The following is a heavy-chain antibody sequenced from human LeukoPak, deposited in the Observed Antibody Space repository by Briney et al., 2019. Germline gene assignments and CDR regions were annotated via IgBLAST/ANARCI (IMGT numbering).Heavy chain of an antibody. CDR3: ARGGDILTGYYLIGGLFDY. D-gene: IGHD3-9*01. J-gene: IGHJ4*02. CDR1: GGSISSYY. V-gene: IGHV4-59*01. CDR2: IYYSGST. Sequence: PSETLSLTCTVPGGSISSYYWSWIRQPPGKGLEWIGYIYYSGSTNYNPSLKSRGTISVDTSKNQFSLKLSSVTAADTAVYYCARGGDILTGYYLIGGLFDYWGQGTLVTVSS.